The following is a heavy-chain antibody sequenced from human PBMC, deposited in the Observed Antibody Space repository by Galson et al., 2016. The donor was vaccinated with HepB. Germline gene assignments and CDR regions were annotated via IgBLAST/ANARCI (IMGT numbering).Heavy chain of an antibody. Sequence: ETLSLTCTVSGGSSGNYYWRWIRQRPGKGLEWIGYIYYNGHTNYNPSLKSRVTISLDTSKNQFSLKLTSVTAADTAVYYCATSLRYFDWDALDIWGQGTLVTVSS. CDR3: ATSLRYFDWDALDI. V-gene: IGHV4-59*08. CDR1: GGSSGNYY. D-gene: IGHD3-9*01. CDR2: IYYNGHT. J-gene: IGHJ3*02.